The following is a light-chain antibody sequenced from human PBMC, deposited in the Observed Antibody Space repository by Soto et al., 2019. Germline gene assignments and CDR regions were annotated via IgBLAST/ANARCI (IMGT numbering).Light chain of an antibody. Sequence: EIVMTQSPATLSVAPGERATLSCRASQSVSSNLAWYQQKPGQAPRLLIYGASTRATGIPARFSGSGSGTEFTLTISSLQSEDFAVYSCQQYNNCPPTFGQGTKVEIK. J-gene: IGKJ1*01. CDR3: QQYNNCPPT. V-gene: IGKV3-15*01. CDR2: GAS. CDR1: QSVSSN.